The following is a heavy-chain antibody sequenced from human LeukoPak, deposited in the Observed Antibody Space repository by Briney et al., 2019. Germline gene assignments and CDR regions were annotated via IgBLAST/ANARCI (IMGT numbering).Heavy chain of an antibody. V-gene: IGHV1-69*13. D-gene: IGHD1-26*01. CDR1: GGTFSSYA. J-gene: IGHJ4*02. CDR2: IIPIFGTA. Sequence: SVKVSCKASGGTFSSYAIRWVRQAPGQGLEWMGGIIPIFGTANYAQKFQGRVTITADESTSTAYMELSSLRSEDTAVYYCARGIVGATESVNFDYWGQGTLVTVSS. CDR3: ARGIVGATESVNFDY.